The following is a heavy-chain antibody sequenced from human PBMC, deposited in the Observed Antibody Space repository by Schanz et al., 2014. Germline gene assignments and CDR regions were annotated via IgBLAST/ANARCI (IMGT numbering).Heavy chain of an antibody. J-gene: IGHJ4*02. CDR1: GYTFTAYG. CDR2: FIPILDVG. D-gene: IGHD3-22*01. Sequence: GPGVKEPGASVKVSCQTSGYTFTAYGISWVRQARGQGLEWVGRFIPILDVGNYAQRFQGRVTITADKSSDTAYMELSSLRSEDTAVYYCAGAFDSSGYYFDYWGQGTLVTVSS. V-gene: IGHV1-69*04. CDR3: AGAFDSSGYYFDY.